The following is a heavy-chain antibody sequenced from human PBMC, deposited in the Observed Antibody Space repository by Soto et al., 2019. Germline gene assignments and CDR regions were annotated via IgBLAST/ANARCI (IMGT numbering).Heavy chain of an antibody. V-gene: IGHV4-31*03. D-gene: IGHD2-21*02. CDR2: IYYSGST. CDR1: GGSISSGGYY. CDR3: AREAYCGGDCSPLDYYYYGMDV. Sequence: PSETLSLTCTVSGGSISSGGYYWIWIRQHPGKVLDWIGYIYYSGSTYYNPSLKSRVTISVDTSKNQFSLKLSSVTAADTAVYYCAREAYCGGDCSPLDYYYYGMDVWGQGTTVTVSS. J-gene: IGHJ6*02.